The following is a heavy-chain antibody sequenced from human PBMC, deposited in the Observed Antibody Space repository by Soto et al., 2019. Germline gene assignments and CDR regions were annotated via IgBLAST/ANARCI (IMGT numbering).Heavy chain of an antibody. CDR1: GFTFSSYW. Sequence: GGSLRLSCAASGFTFSSYWMSWVRQAPGKGLEWVANIKQDGSEKYYVDSVKGRFTISRDNAKNSLYLQMNSLRAEDTAVYYCAREKTGDPFGYDYWGQGTLVTVSS. D-gene: IGHD7-27*01. CDR3: AREKTGDPFGYDY. V-gene: IGHV3-7*01. J-gene: IGHJ4*02. CDR2: IKQDGSEK.